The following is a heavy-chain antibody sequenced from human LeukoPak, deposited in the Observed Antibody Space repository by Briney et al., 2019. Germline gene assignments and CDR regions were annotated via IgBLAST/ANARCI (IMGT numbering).Heavy chain of an antibody. V-gene: IGHV3-23*01. CDR1: GFTFSSYA. CDR2: IRGSGGST. Sequence: GGSLRLSCAASGFTFSSYAMSWVRQAPGKGLEWVSDIRGSGGSTYYADSVKGRYTISRDNSKNTLYLQMNSLIAEDTAVYYCANQPIVVVPAAMQNYYYYYMDVWGKGTTVTVSS. J-gene: IGHJ6*03. D-gene: IGHD2-2*01. CDR3: ANQPIVVVPAAMQNYYYYYMDV.